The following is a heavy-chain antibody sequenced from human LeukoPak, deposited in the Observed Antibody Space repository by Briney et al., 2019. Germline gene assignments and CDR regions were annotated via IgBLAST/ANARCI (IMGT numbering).Heavy chain of an antibody. V-gene: IGHV4-4*07. D-gene: IGHD3-16*01. Sequence: PSETLSLTCTVSGGSISSYYWSWIRQPAGKGLEWIGRIYTSGSTNYNPSLKSRVTMSVDTSKNQFSLKLSSVTAADTAVCYCARSHDYVSPWAYFDYWGQGTLVTVSS. J-gene: IGHJ4*02. CDR2: IYTSGST. CDR1: GGSISSYY. CDR3: ARSHDYVSPWAYFDY.